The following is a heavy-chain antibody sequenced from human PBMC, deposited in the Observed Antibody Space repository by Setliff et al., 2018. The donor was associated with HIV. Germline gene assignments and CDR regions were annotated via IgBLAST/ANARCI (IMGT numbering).Heavy chain of an antibody. CDR2: IYHHGTT. CDR3: ARGGPTVAFGLDV. V-gene: IGHV4-38-2*01. Sequence: SETLSLTCAVSGYSISSGYYWGWIRQPPGKGQEWIGNIYHHGTTYYYPSLKGRVTISLDTSNNQFSLNLNSVTAADTAVYYCARGGPTVAFGLDVWGQGTTVTVSS. D-gene: IGHD4-17*01. J-gene: IGHJ6*02. CDR1: GYSISSGYY.